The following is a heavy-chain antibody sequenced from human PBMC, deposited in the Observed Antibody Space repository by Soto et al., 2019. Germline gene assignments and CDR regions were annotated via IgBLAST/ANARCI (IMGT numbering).Heavy chain of an antibody. D-gene: IGHD2-8*02. Sequence: EVQLVESGGGVVQPGGSLRLSCAASGFTFSNLAMNWVRQAPGKGLEWVEYIDSTSRSIYYADSVKGRFSISRDNAKNSLYLQMNSLRDEDTALYYCARWCVKTTCHPPYGMDVWGRGTTVTVSS. CDR3: ARWCVKTTCHPPYGMDV. J-gene: IGHJ6*02. CDR1: GFTFSNLA. CDR2: IDSTSRSI. V-gene: IGHV3-48*02.